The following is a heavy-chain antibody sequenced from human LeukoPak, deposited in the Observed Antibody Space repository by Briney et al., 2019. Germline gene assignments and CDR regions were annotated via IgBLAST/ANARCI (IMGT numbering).Heavy chain of an antibody. D-gene: IGHD1-14*01. Sequence: GGSLRLSCAASEFSVSSSYMNWVRQAPGKGLEWVAVIYSGGSTYYTDSVKGRFTISRDNSKNTVDLQMNNLRVEDTALYYCARVDAVTTGFASWGQGTLVTVSS. CDR2: IYSGGST. J-gene: IGHJ4*02. CDR1: EFSVSSSY. V-gene: IGHV3-66*01. CDR3: ARVDAVTTGFAS.